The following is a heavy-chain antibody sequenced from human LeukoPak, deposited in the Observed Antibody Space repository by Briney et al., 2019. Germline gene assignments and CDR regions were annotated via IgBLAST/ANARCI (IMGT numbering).Heavy chain of an antibody. V-gene: IGHV1-8*01. J-gene: IGHJ4*02. CDR3: ARVKGSSWPDS. CDR2: MNPNSGNT. Sequence: ASVKVSCKTSGYSFTNYDINWVRQATGQGLEWMGWMNPNSGNTGYAQKFQGRVTMTRNTSISTAYMELSSLTSEDTAVYYCARVKGSSWPDSWGQGTLVTVSS. D-gene: IGHD6-13*01. CDR1: GYSFTNYD.